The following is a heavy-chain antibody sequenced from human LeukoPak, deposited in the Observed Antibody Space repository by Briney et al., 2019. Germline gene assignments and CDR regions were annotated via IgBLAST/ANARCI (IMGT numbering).Heavy chain of an antibody. CDR2: ISSSGSTI. V-gene: IGHV3-48*03. Sequence: PGGSLRLSCAASGFTFSSYEMNWVRQAPGKGLEWVSYISSSGSTIYYADSVKGRSTISRDNAKNSLYLQMNSLRAEDTALYYCARDGYDFWSGRSLYYYYYMDVWGKGTTVTVSS. CDR3: ARDGYDFWSGRSLYYYYYMDV. J-gene: IGHJ6*03. CDR1: GFTFSSYE. D-gene: IGHD3-3*01.